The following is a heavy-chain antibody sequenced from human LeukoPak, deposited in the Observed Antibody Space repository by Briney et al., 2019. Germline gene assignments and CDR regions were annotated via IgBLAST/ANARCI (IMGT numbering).Heavy chain of an antibody. CDR1: GGSISSSSYY. CDR3: ARHGVVYDSSGYAIDY. V-gene: IGHV4-39*01. CDR2: IYYSGST. D-gene: IGHD3-22*01. Sequence: SETLSLTCAVSGGSISSSSYYWGWIRQPPGKGLEWIGNIYYSGSTYYNPSLKSRVTISVDTSKNQFSLKLNSVTAADTAVYYRARHGVVYDSSGYAIDYWGQGTLVTVSS. J-gene: IGHJ4*02.